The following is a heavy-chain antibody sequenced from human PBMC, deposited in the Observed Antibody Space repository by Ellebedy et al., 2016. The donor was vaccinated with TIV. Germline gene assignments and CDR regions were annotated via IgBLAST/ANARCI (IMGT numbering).Heavy chain of an antibody. V-gene: IGHV3-74*01. D-gene: IGHD6-25*01. CDR3: ARGGRDQRLIDY. CDR2: INRDGSSA. Sequence: PGGSLRLSCAASGFTFSNYWIHRVRQAPGKGLVWLSRINRDGSSANYADSVKGRFSISRDNSKNTLYVQMNSLRAEDTAVYYCARGGRDQRLIDYWGQGTLVTVSS. J-gene: IGHJ4*02. CDR1: GFTFSNYW.